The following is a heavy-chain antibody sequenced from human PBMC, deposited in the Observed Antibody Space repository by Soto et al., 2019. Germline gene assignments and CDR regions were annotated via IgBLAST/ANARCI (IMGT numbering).Heavy chain of an antibody. CDR2: IYYSGST. Sequence: SETLSLTCTVSGGSISSEGYYWSWFRQLPGKGLEWIGDIYYSGSTYYNPSLKSRLTISGDASKNQFSLKLGSVTAADTALYYCARGRGYSYGPYYFDFWGQGTLVTV. J-gene: IGHJ4*02. CDR1: GGSISSEGYY. D-gene: IGHD5-18*01. V-gene: IGHV4-31*03. CDR3: ARGRGYSYGPYYFDF.